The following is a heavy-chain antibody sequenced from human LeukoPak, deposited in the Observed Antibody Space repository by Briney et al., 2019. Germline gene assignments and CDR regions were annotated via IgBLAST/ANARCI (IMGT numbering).Heavy chain of an antibody. V-gene: IGHV3-23*05. Sequence: GGSLRLSCAASGFTLTNYLMRWVRQAPGKGLEWVSSVDNAATGTYYADSVRGRFTISRDNSKNTVYLQMNTLRAEDTAVYYCAKHITSSYYGIDAWGQGTTVTVSS. CDR3: AKHITSSYYGIDA. D-gene: IGHD6-6*01. CDR2: VDNAATGT. J-gene: IGHJ6*02. CDR1: GFTLTNYL.